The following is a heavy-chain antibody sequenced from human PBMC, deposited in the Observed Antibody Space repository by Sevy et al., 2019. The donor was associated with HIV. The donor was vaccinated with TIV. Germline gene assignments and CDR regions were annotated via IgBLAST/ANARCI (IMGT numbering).Heavy chain of an antibody. CDR3: EKATYDFWSGPIDY. V-gene: IGHV3-23*01. D-gene: IGHD3-3*01. J-gene: IGHJ4*02. CDR2: ISGSGGST. CDR1: GFTFSSYA. Sequence: GGSLRLSCAASGFTFSSYAMSWVRQAPGKGLEWVSAISGSGGSTYYADSVKGRFTISRDNSKNTLYLQMNSLRAEDTAVYYCEKATYDFWSGPIDYWGQGTLVTVSS.